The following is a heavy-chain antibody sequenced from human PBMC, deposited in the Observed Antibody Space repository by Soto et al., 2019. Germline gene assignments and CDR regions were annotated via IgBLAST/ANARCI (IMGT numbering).Heavy chain of an antibody. CDR3: ARDNTFSYYYYMDV. D-gene: IGHD3-3*02. V-gene: IGHV1-69*05. Sequence: GASVKVSCKASGGTFSSYAISWVRQAPGQGLEWMGGIIPIFGTANYAQKFQGRFTISRDNAKNSLYLQMNSLRAEDTAVYYCARDNTFSYYYYMDVWGKGTTVTVSS. CDR1: GGTFSSYA. J-gene: IGHJ6*03. CDR2: IIPIFGTA.